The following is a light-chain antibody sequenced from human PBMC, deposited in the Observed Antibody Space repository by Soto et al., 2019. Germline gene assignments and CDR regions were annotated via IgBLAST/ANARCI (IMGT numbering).Light chain of an antibody. Sequence: DIPMTQSPSFVSASVGDRVTITCRASQGISSWLAWYQHRPGRAPKLLIHAASNLESGVPSRFSGSGSGTDFTLTISSLQPEDFATYYCQQTTSSPLTFGGGTKVEIK. CDR2: AAS. CDR3: QQTTSSPLT. CDR1: QGISSW. J-gene: IGKJ4*01. V-gene: IGKV1-12*01.